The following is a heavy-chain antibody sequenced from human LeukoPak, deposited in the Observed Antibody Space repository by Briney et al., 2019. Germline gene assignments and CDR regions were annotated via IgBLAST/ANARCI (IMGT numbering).Heavy chain of an antibody. J-gene: IGHJ4*02. Sequence: PSETLSLXCTVSGGSISSYYWGWIRQPPGKGLEWIGYIYYSGSTNYNPSLKSRVTISVDTSKNQFSLKLSSVTAAATAVYYCARDRSSSWSFDYWGQGTLVTVSS. CDR3: ARDRSSSWSFDY. CDR2: IYYSGST. V-gene: IGHV4-59*01. D-gene: IGHD6-13*01. CDR1: GGSISSYY.